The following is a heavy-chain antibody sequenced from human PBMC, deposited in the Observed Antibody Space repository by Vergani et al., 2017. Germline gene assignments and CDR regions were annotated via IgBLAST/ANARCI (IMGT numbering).Heavy chain of an antibody. D-gene: IGHD3-10*01. J-gene: IGHJ4*02. V-gene: IGHV4-59*02. CDR1: GASVNSYY. Sequence: QVKLQESGPGLVTPSETLSLTCTVSGASVNSYYWNWIRQPPGKELGWMGYVSFRGDTLYDPSVKGRMTISLNTSSNHFSLYLTSVTAADTAVYYCARSRIYYGSGSPDYWGQGTLVTVSS. CDR2: VSFRGDT. CDR3: ARSRIYYGSGSPDY.